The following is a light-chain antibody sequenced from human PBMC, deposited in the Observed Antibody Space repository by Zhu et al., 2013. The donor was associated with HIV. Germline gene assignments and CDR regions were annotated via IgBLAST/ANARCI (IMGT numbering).Light chain of an antibody. Sequence: AIQMTQSPSSLSASIGDRITITCRASQGIRNDLGWYQQKPGQAPKLLIYAASNLESGVPSRFSGSGSGKDFSLTISSLQPDDFATYYCLQDYGYPRSFGRGYQGRDQT. V-gene: IGKV1-6*01. CDR2: AAS. CDR1: QGIRND. J-gene: IGKJ2*04. CDR3: LQDYGYPRS.